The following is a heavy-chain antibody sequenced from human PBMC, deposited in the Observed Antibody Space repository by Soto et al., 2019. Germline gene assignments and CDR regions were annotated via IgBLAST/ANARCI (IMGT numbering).Heavy chain of an antibody. V-gene: IGHV4-39*07. CDR2: ISYSGST. D-gene: IGHD4-17*01. Sequence: FEILSLTCPLAKGSRSSSTQNCGRIIQPPGKGLEWIGNISYSGSTYYNPSLKSRVIISVDRSKNQFSLKVRSVTAADTAVYYCARQTYGDYVGYFDPWGQGTQVTVSS. CDR1: KGSRSSSTQN. J-gene: IGHJ5*02. CDR3: ARQTYGDYVGYFDP.